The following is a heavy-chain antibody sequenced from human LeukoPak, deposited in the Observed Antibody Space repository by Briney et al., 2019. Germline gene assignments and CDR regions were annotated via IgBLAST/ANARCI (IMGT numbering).Heavy chain of an antibody. CDR3: AKPLFGVAPFDY. Sequence: GGSLRLSCAASGFTFSSYGMYWVRQAPGKGLEWVAFTRYDGSNKYYADSVKGRFTISRDSSKNTLYLQMNSLRAEDTAVYYCAKPLFGVAPFDYWGQGTLVTVSS. CDR2: TRYDGSNK. J-gene: IGHJ4*02. CDR1: GFTFSSYG. D-gene: IGHD3-3*01. V-gene: IGHV3-30*02.